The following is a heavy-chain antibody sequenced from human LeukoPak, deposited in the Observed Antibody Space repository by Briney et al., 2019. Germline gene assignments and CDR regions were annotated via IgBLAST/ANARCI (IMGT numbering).Heavy chain of an antibody. V-gene: IGHV3-30*18. D-gene: IGHD3-22*01. CDR3: AKDRGPYYYDSSGYYDY. CDR1: GFTFSSYG. CDR2: ISYDGSNK. Sequence: GGSLRLSCAASGFTFSSYGMHWVRQAPGKGLEWVAVISYDGSNKYHADSVKGRFTISRDNSKNTLYLQMNSLRAEDTAVYYCAKDRGPYYYDSSGYYDYWGQGTLVTVSS. J-gene: IGHJ4*02.